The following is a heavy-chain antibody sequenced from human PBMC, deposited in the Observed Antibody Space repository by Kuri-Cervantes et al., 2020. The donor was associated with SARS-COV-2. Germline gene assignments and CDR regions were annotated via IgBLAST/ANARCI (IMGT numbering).Heavy chain of an antibody. CDR1: GFTFSGSP. J-gene: IGHJ4*02. CDR3: AKAYYDFWSGYYRGGYYFDY. CDR2: ISGSGGST. Sequence: GESLKISCAASGFTFSGSPIHWVRQAPGKGLEWVSAISGSGGSTYYADSVKGRFTISRDNSKNTLYLQMNSLRAEDTAVYYCAKAYYDFWSGYYRGGYYFDYWGQGTLVTVSS. D-gene: IGHD3-3*01. V-gene: IGHV3-23*01.